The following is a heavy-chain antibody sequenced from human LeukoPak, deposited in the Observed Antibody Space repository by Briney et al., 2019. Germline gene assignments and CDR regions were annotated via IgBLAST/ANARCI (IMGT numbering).Heavy chain of an antibody. V-gene: IGHV4-59*01. CDR1: GGSISSYY. D-gene: IGHD1-26*01. CDR2: IYYSGST. Sequence: SETLSLTCTVSGGSISSYYWSWIRQPPGKGLEWIGYIYYSGSTNYNPSLKSRVTISVDTSKNQFSLKLSSVTAADTAVYYCARAAPGGATPYFDYWGQGTLVTVSS. J-gene: IGHJ4*02. CDR3: ARAAPGGATPYFDY.